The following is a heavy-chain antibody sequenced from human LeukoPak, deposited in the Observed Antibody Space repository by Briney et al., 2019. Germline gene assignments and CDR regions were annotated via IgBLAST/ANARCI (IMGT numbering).Heavy chain of an antibody. CDR2: IYNSGTT. Sequence: SETLSLTCSVSGGSISNNYWSWIRQTPGKGLEWIGYIYNSGTTDYNPSLKSRVTISVDTSKNQFSLKLTSVTAADTAVYYCARAPLLYYFDSWGQGTLVTVSS. J-gene: IGHJ4*02. CDR3: ARAPLLYYFDS. D-gene: IGHD2-15*01. CDR1: GGSISNNY. V-gene: IGHV4-59*01.